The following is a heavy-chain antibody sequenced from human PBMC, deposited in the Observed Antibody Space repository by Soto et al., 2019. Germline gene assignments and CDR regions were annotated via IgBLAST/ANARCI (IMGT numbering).Heavy chain of an antibody. V-gene: IGHV4-39*01. CDR1: GGSISSSSYY. J-gene: IGHJ5*02. D-gene: IGHD3-3*02. Sequence: QLQLQEPGPGLVKPSETLSLTCTVSGGSISSSSYYWGWIRQPPGKGLEWIGSIYYSGSTYYNPSLKSRVTXSXDXXKNQFSLKLSSVTAADTAVYYCASPKIAFYNWFDPWGQGTLVTVSS. CDR3: ASPKIAFYNWFDP. CDR2: IYYSGST.